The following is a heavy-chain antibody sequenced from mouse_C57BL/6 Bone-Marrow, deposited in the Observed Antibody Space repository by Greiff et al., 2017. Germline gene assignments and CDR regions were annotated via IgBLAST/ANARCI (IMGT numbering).Heavy chain of an antibody. CDR1: GYTFTSYW. J-gene: IGHJ4*01. CDR3: ARKFKGAMDY. V-gene: IGHV1-69*01. Sequence: QVQLQQPGAELVMPGASVKLSCKASGYTFTSYWMHWVKQRPGQGLEWIGEIDPSDSYTNYNQKFKGKSTLTVDKSSSPAYMQLSRLTSEDSAVYYCARKFKGAMDYWGQGTSVTVSS. CDR2: IDPSDSYT.